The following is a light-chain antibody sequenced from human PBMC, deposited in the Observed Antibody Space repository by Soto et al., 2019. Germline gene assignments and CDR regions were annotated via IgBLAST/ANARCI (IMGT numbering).Light chain of an antibody. J-gene: IGLJ2*01. CDR3: RSFAGNNNLV. Sequence: QSVLTQPPSASGSPGQSVTISCTGTSSDVGGYNYVSWYQQHPGKAPKLMISEVSKRPSGVPDRFSGSKSGNTASLTVSGLQADDEADYYCRSFAGNNNLVFGGGTKLTVL. V-gene: IGLV2-8*01. CDR1: SSDVGGYNY. CDR2: EVS.